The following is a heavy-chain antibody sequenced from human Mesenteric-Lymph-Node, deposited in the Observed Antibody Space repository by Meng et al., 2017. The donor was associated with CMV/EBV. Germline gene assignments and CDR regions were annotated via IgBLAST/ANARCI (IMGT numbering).Heavy chain of an antibody. CDR3: ARDSDYYDSSDPTLDY. CDR1: GYTFTNYD. J-gene: IGHJ4*02. V-gene: IGHV1-8*01. D-gene: IGHD3-22*01. Sequence: ASVKVSCKASGYTFTNYDINWVRQATGQGFEWMGWMNPNSANTGYAQKFQGRVTMTRNNSTNTVYMELTSLTSEDTAMYYCARDSDYYDSSDPTLDYWGQGTLVTVSS. CDR2: MNPNSANT.